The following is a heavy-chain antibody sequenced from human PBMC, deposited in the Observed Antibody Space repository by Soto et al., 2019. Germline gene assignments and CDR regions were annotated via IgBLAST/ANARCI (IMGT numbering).Heavy chain of an antibody. CDR1: GGTFSSYA. D-gene: IGHD6-19*01. CDR2: IIPIFGTA. CDR3: ASGGIEVAGTGAPPRPYYYYSGMDV. J-gene: IGHJ6*02. V-gene: IGHV1-69*12. Sequence: QVPLVQSGAEVKKPGSSVKVSCKASGGTFSSYAISWVRQAPGQGLEWMGGIIPIFGTANYAQKFQGRVTITADESTSTASLGLSSLRSEDTAVYYCASGGIEVAGTGAPPRPYYYYSGMDVWGQGTTVTVSS.